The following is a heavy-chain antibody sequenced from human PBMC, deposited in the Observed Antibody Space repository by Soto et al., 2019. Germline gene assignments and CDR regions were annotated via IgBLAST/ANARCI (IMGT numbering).Heavy chain of an antibody. CDR2: IYPGESDT. V-gene: IGHV5-51*01. Sequence: GESLKISCQGSGYSFTSYWIGWVRQMPGKGLEWMGIIYPGESDTKNSPSLQGQVTISADTSISTAYLQWTSLKASDTAMYYCARSRRGAYSSGWYSLSGYYNYGIDVWGQGTTVTVSS. CDR1: GYSFTSYW. CDR3: ARSRRGAYSSGWYSLSGYYNYGIDV. J-gene: IGHJ6*02. D-gene: IGHD6-19*01.